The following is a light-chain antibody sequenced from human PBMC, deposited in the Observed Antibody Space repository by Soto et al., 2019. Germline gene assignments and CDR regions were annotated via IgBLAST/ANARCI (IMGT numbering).Light chain of an antibody. V-gene: IGLV2-11*01. CDR2: DVN. CDR3: GSYGATSV. CDR1: SNDVGAHNY. J-gene: IGLJ1*01. Sequence: QSALTQPRSVSGSPGQSVAISCTGTSNDVGAHNYVSWYQQHPGKAPKLMIYDVNKRPSGVPDRFSGSKSGNTASLTISGLQPEDGDGFDCGSYGATSVFGTGTKVTVL.